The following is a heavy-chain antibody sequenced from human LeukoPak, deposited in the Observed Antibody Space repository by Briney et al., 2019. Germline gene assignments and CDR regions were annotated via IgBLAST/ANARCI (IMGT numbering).Heavy chain of an antibody. D-gene: IGHD1-14*01. CDR1: GVSISSGDYY. J-gene: IGHJ4*02. V-gene: IGHV4-30-4*08. CDR2: IYYNGDT. CDR3: ARDLFRITSL. Sequence: SETLSLTCTVSGVSISSGDYYWSWIRQTLGKGLEWIGYIYYNGDTYYNPSLKSRVTISRDTSENQFSLKLSSVTAADTAVYYCARDLFRITSLWGQGTLVTVSS.